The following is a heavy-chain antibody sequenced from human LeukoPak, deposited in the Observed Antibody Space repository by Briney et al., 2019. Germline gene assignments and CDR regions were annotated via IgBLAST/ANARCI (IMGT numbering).Heavy chain of an antibody. CDR2: IRYDGSNE. CDR1: GVTFSSYG. J-gene: IGHJ3*02. D-gene: IGHD3-10*01. Sequence: GGSLRLSCVASGVTFSSYGMHWVRQAPGKGLEWVAFIRYDGSNEYYIDSVKGRFTLSRDNSKNTLYLQMNSLRAEDTAVYYCAAPLNYYGSGSYYRDALDIWGQGTMVTVSS. CDR3: AAPLNYYGSGSYYRDALDI. V-gene: IGHV3-30*02.